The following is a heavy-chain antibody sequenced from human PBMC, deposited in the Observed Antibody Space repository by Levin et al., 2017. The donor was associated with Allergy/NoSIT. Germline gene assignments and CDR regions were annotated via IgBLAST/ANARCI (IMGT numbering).Heavy chain of an antibody. V-gene: IGHV3-7*01. CDR3: AREAGAAVLRVDY. Sequence: PGGSLRLSCVDSGFTFSYSFMSWVRQAPGKGLEWVANIKQDGNEINYLDAVRGRFTISRDNAKNSLYLQMNSLRDEDTAMYYCAREAGAAVLRVDYWGRGTLVTVSS. CDR1: GFTFSYSF. J-gene: IGHJ4*02. D-gene: IGHD2-15*01. CDR2: IKQDGNEI.